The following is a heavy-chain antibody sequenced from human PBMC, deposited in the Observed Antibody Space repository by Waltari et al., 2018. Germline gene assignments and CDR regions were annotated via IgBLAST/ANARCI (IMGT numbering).Heavy chain of an antibody. Sequence: QVRLEQSGPEVKKPGSSVKVSCKASGGIFSAHVFTWVRQAPGQGLQWMGGIIPSLNIPNYAQSLQGRVTITADTSTTTVSMDLSSLKSEDTAIYYCASGGLRQDYFVDWGQGTLVTVSS. CDR1: GGIFSAHV. CDR3: ASGGLRQDYFVD. CDR2: IIPSLNIP. V-gene: IGHV1-69*10. D-gene: IGHD4-17*01. J-gene: IGHJ4*02.